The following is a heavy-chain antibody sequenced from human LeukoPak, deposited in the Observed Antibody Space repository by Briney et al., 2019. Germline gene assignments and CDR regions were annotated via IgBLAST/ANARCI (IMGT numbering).Heavy chain of an antibody. CDR3: ARGEYGSGSYHIDY. D-gene: IGHD3-10*01. J-gene: IGHJ4*02. V-gene: IGHV3-21*01. CDR2: ISGTSSYI. CDR1: GFTFSSYS. Sequence: GGSLILSCAASGFTFSSYSMNWVRQAPGKGLEWVSFISGTSSYIYYADSVKGRFTISRDNAKNSLYLQMNSLRAEDTAVYYCARGEYGSGSYHIDYWGQGTLVIVSS.